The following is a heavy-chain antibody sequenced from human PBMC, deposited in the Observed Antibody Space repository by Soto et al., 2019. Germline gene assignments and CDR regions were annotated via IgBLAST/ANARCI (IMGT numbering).Heavy chain of an antibody. Sequence: SVKVSCKASGGTFSSYAISWVRQAPGQGLEWMGGIIPIFGTANYTQKFQGRVTITADESTSTAYMEVTSLRSEDTAVYYCARETPNYYDTSGYPQNYWGQGTLVTVSS. J-gene: IGHJ4*02. D-gene: IGHD3-22*01. V-gene: IGHV1-69*13. CDR3: ARETPNYYDTSGYPQNY. CDR1: GGTFSSYA. CDR2: IIPIFGTA.